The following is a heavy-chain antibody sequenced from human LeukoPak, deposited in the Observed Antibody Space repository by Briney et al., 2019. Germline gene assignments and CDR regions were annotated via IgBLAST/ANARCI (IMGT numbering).Heavy chain of an antibody. J-gene: IGHJ6*02. CDR2: INPSGGST. V-gene: IGHV1-46*01. CDR1: GYTFTSYY. CDR3: ARDVPYSSGWSYYYYYGMDV. Sequence: ASVKVSCKASGYTFTSYYMYWVRQAPGQGLEWMGIINPSGGSTSYAQKFQGRVTMTRDTSTSTVYMELSSLRSEDTAVYYCARDVPYSSGWSYYYYYGMDVWGQGTTVTVSS. D-gene: IGHD6-19*01.